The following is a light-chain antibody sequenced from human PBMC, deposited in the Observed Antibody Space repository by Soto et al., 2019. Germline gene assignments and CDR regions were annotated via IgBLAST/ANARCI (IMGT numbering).Light chain of an antibody. Sequence: SYELTQPPSVSVAPGKTARITCGGNNIGSKSEHWYQQKPGQAPVLVIYYDSDRPSGIPERFSGSNSGNTATLTISRVEAGDEADYYCQVWDSSSDHPEVFGGGTKLTVL. CDR2: YDS. J-gene: IGLJ2*01. CDR1: NIGSKS. CDR3: QVWDSSSDHPEV. V-gene: IGLV3-21*04.